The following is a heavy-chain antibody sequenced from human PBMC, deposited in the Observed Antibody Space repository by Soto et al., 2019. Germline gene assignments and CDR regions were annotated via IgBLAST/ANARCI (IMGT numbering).Heavy chain of an antibody. CDR3: ARGSSGYTQFDY. CDR1: GFTFSDYY. D-gene: IGHD2-2*02. Sequence: PGGSLRLSCAASGFTFSDYYMSWIRQAPGKGLEWVSYISSSGSFTNYADSVKGRFTISRDNAKNSLYLQMNSLRVEDTAVYYCARGSSGYTQFDYWGQGTLVTVS. J-gene: IGHJ4*02. V-gene: IGHV3-11*05. CDR2: ISSSGSFT.